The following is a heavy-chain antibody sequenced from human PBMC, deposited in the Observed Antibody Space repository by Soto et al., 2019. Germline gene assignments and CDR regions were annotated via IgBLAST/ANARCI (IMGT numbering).Heavy chain of an antibody. D-gene: IGHD6-13*01. J-gene: IGHJ6*03. V-gene: IGHV4-59*08. CDR3: ASIIAAAGTKDYYDYMDV. CDR2: IYYSGST. CDR1: GGSISSYY. Sequence: SEALSLTCTVSGGSISSYYWSWIRQPPGKGLEWIGYIYYSGSTNYNPSLKSRVTISVGTSKNQFSLKLSSVTAADTAVYYCASIIAAAGTKDYYDYMDVWGKGTTVTVSS.